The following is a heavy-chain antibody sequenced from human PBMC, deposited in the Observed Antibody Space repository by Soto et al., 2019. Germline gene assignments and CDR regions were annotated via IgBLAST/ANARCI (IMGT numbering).Heavy chain of an antibody. CDR3: ARGPGYQSSSLLWFGEAADAFDI. V-gene: IGHV1-2*04. CDR1: GFTFTGYY. J-gene: IGHJ3*02. CDR2: INPNSGGT. Sequence: ASVKVSCKASGFTFTGYYMHWVRQAPGQGLEWMGWINPNSGGTNYAQKFQGWVTMTRDTSISTAYMELSRLRSDDTAVYYCARGPGYQSSSLLWFGEAADAFDIWGQGTMVTVSS. D-gene: IGHD3-10*01.